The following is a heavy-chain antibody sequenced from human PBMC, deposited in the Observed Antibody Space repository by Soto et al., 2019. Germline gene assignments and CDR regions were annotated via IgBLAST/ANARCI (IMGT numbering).Heavy chain of an antibody. CDR3: AKGRKSTEKDIAVMLAAASSIQH. Sequence: GSLRLSCVASGFTFSDYAMTWVRQAPGKGLEWVSVISATGATTYYADSVRGRFTISRDNSKNTLNLQMNDLRVEDTAVIYCAKGRKSTEKDIAVMLAAASSIQHWGQGTLVTVSS. CDR1: GFTFSDYA. D-gene: IGHD2-15*01. V-gene: IGHV3-23*01. CDR2: ISATGATT. J-gene: IGHJ1*01.